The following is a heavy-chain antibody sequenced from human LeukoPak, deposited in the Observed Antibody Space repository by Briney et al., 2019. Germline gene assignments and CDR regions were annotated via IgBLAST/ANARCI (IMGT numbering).Heavy chain of an antibody. J-gene: IGHJ6*04. Sequence: GGSLSLSCAASGFPFSSYGMHWLRQAPGKGLEWVAFIRYDGSNKYYAYAVKGRFTISRDNSKNTLYLQMNSLRAEDTAVYYCAKDDPLQMDVWGKGTTVTVSS. CDR3: AKDDPLQMDV. D-gene: IGHD4-11*01. CDR1: GFPFSSYG. V-gene: IGHV3-30*02. CDR2: IRYDGSNK.